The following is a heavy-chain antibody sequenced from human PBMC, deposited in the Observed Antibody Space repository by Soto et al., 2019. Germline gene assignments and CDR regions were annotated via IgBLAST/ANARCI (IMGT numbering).Heavy chain of an antibody. J-gene: IGHJ6*02. Sequence: ETLSLTCAVYGGSFSGYYWSWIRQPPGKGLEWIGEINHSGSTNYNPSLKSRVTISVDTSKNQFSLKLSSVTAADTAVYYCASGKTSGVLYYYYYGMDVWGQGTTV. D-gene: IGHD3-3*01. CDR2: INHSGST. CDR1: GGSFSGYY. CDR3: ASGKTSGVLYYYYYGMDV. V-gene: IGHV4-34*01.